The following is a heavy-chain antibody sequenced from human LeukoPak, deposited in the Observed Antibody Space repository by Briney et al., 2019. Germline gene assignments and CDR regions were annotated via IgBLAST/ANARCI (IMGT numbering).Heavy chain of an antibody. Sequence: GGSLRLSCAASGFTVSRNYTSWVRQAPGKGLEWVSIIYGDFNTYYADSVKGRFTISRDNSKNTLYLQMNSLRAEDTAVYYCAKEYDSSGYYYVGAFDYWGQGTLVTVSS. J-gene: IGHJ4*02. D-gene: IGHD3-22*01. CDR1: GFTVSRNY. CDR3: AKEYDSSGYYYVGAFDY. V-gene: IGHV3-53*01. CDR2: IYGDFNT.